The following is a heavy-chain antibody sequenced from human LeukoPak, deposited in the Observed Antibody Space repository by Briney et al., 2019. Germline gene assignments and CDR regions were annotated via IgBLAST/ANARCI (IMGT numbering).Heavy chain of an antibody. CDR3: AKAPANYVDTAMGTFDY. CDR2: ISSSGIST. D-gene: IGHD5-18*01. Sequence: GGSLRLSCAASGFTFSSYAMNWVRQAPGKGLEWVSAISSSGISTYYADSVKGRFTISRDNSKNTLYLQMNSLRAEDTAVYYCAKAPANYVDTAMGTFDYWGQGTLVTVSS. V-gene: IGHV3-23*01. CDR1: GFTFSSYA. J-gene: IGHJ4*02.